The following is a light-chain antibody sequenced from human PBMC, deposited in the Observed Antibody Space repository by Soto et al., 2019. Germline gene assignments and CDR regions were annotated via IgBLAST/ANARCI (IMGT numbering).Light chain of an antibody. CDR1: QNVRRW. CDR2: DAS. Sequence: LSPSSLSASVGDRVTITCRASQNVRRWLAWYQQKPGKAPKVLMYDASSLQSGVPPRFSGSGSGTDFTLTISSLQADDFATYYCQQYDSYPLTFGGGTKVDIX. J-gene: IGKJ4*01. V-gene: IGKV1-5*01. CDR3: QQYDSYPLT.